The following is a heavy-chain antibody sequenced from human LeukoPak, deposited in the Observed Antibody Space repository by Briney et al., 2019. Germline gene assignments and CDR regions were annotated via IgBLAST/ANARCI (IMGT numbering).Heavy chain of an antibody. V-gene: IGHV4-34*01. Sequence: SETLSLTCAVYGGSFSGYYWSWIRQPPGKGLEWIGEINHSGSTNYNPSLKSRVTISVDTSKSQFSLKLSSVTAADTAVYYCARGLDGDVFDYWGQGTLVTVSS. D-gene: IGHD4-17*01. CDR2: INHSGST. CDR3: ARGLDGDVFDY. J-gene: IGHJ4*02. CDR1: GGSFSGYY.